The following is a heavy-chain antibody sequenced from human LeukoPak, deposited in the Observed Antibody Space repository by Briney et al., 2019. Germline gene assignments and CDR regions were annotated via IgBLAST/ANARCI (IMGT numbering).Heavy chain of an antibody. Sequence: SETLSLTCTVSGYSISSGYYWGWIRQPPGKGLEWIGSIYHSGSTYYNPSLKSRVTISVDTSKNQFSLKLSSVTAADTAVYYCATTQATGYYYVDVWGKGTTVTVSS. CDR1: GYSISSGYY. J-gene: IGHJ6*03. CDR3: ATTQATGYYYVDV. V-gene: IGHV4-38-2*02. D-gene: IGHD2-8*02. CDR2: IYHSGST.